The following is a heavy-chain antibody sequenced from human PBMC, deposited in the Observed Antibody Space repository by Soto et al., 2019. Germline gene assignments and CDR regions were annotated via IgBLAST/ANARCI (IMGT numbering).Heavy chain of an antibody. D-gene: IGHD1-20*01. J-gene: IGHJ5*02. V-gene: IGHV1-69*05. CDR1: GGTFSSYA. CDR2: IIPIFGTA. Sequence: GASVKVSCKASGGTFSSYAISWVRQAPGQGLEWMGGIIPIFGTANYAQKLQGRVTMTTDTSTSTAYMELRSLRSDDTAVYYCASNWNQQYNWFDPWGQGTLVTVSS. CDR3: ASNWNQQYNWFDP.